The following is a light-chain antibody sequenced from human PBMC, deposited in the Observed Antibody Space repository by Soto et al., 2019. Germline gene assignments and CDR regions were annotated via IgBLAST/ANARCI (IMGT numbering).Light chain of an antibody. J-gene: IGKJ3*01. CDR3: QQYGSSPRT. CDR2: GAS. V-gene: IGKV3-20*01. CDR1: QSVSSNY. Sequence: IVLTQSPGTLSLSPGERATLSCRASQSVSSNYLAWYQQKPGQAPRLLIYGASSRATGIADRFSGSGSGTDFTLTISRLEPDDFAVYYCQQYGSSPRTFGPGTKVDIK.